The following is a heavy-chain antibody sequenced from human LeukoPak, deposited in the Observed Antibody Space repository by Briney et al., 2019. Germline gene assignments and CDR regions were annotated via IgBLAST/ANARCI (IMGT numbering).Heavy chain of an antibody. V-gene: IGHV4-59*08. Sequence: KPSETLSLTCTVSGGSINNYYWAWIRQPPGKGLQWIGHMYSNVITKYNPSFRSRVTMSIDTSKNQFSLKLSSVTAADTAVYYCARALLRFLELDAFDIWGQGTMVTVSS. D-gene: IGHD3-3*01. CDR2: MYSNVIT. J-gene: IGHJ3*02. CDR3: ARALLRFLELDAFDI. CDR1: GGSINNYY.